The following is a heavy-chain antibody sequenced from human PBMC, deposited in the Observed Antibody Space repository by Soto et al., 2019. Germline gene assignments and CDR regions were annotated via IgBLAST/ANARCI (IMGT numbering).Heavy chain of an antibody. CDR2: INHSGST. CDR3: ARGRAARQKYYFDY. V-gene: IGHV4-34*01. J-gene: IGHJ4*02. Sequence: TSETLSLTCAVYGGSFSGYYWSWIRQPPGKGLEWIGEINHSGSTNYNPSLKSRVTISVDTSKNQFSLKLSSVTAADTAVYYCARGRAARQKYYFDYWGQGTLVTVSS. CDR1: GGSFSGYY. D-gene: IGHD6-6*01.